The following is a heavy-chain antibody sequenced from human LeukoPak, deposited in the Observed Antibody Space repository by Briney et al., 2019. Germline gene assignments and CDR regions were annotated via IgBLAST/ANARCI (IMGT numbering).Heavy chain of an antibody. D-gene: IGHD4-17*01. V-gene: IGHV4-34*01. CDR3: TYGDRKFDY. CDR2: INRSGAT. J-gene: IGHJ4*02. CDR1: GGSFSGYY. Sequence: PSETLSLTCAVFGGSFSGYYWSWLRQPPGKGLEWIGDINRSGATNYNPSLKSRVTISVDTSKNQFSLKVNSVTAADTVVYFCTYGDRKFDYWGQGPLVTVSS.